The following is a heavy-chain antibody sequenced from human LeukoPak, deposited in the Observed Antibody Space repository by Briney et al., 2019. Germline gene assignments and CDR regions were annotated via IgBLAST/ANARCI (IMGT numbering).Heavy chain of an antibody. CDR2: IIPIFGTA. D-gene: IGHD3-10*01. J-gene: IGHJ6*02. Sequence: SVKVSCKASGGTFSSYAISWVRQAPGQGLEWMGGIIPIFGTANYAQKFQGRVTITADESTSTAYMELSSLRSEDTAVYYCARDSGNYHYDMDVWGQGTTVIVSS. CDR3: ARDSGNYHYDMDV. CDR1: GGTFSSYA. V-gene: IGHV1-69*13.